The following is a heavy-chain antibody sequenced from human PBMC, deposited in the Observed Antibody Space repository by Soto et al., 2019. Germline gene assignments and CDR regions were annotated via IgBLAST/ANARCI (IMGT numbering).Heavy chain of an antibody. Sequence: EVQVLASGGGSVQPGGSMRLSCAASGFTFSNFAMSWDRHAPGKALAWVSEISGSTGTTYYAYSVKGRFIISRDNSKNTVHLQLNILRAEDTAVYYCAKDTSSSPSYIDVWGKGTAVTVSS. CDR1: GFTFSNFA. V-gene: IGHV3-23*01. D-gene: IGHD2-2*01. CDR3: AKDTSSSPSYIDV. CDR2: ISGSTGTT. J-gene: IGHJ6*03.